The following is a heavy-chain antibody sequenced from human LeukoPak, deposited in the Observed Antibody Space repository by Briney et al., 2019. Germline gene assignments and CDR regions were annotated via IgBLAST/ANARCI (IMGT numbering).Heavy chain of an antibody. Sequence: SETLSLTCAVSGYSFSSGYYWGWIRQPPGKGLEWIGSLYHSGSTYYNPSLKSRVTISVDTSKNQFSLKLSSATAADTAVYYCARRCSGGSCYSTYFDYWGQGTLVTVSS. CDR1: GYSFSSGYY. CDR3: ARRCSGGSCYSTYFDY. J-gene: IGHJ4*02. CDR2: LYHSGST. V-gene: IGHV4-38-2*01. D-gene: IGHD2-15*01.